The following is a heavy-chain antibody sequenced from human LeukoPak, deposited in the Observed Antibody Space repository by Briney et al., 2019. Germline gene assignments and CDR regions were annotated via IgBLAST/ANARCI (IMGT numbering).Heavy chain of an antibody. V-gene: IGHV4-34*01. CDR3: ARVFRYYYGSGAIDY. CDR2: INHSGST. D-gene: IGHD3-10*01. CDR1: GGSFSGYY. Sequence: SETLSLTCAVYGGSFSGYYWSWIRQPPGKGLEWIGEINHSGSTNYNPSLKSRVTISVDTSKNQFFLKLSSVTAADTAVYYCARVFRYYYGSGAIDYWGQGTLVTVSS. J-gene: IGHJ4*02.